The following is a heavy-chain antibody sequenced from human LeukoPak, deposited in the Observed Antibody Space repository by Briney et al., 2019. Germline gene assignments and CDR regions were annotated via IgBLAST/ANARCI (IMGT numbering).Heavy chain of an antibody. D-gene: IGHD3-10*01. J-gene: IGHJ6*03. Sequence: SETLSLTCTVSGGSISNHYWSWIRQPPGKGLEWIGFIYYTGRTRYNPSLQSRVLISADTSKNHFSLKVSSVTAADTAVYYCARVHGSSYYYYYMDVWGKGTTVTVSS. CDR1: GGSISNHY. V-gene: IGHV4-59*11. CDR3: ARVHGSSYYYYYMDV. CDR2: IYYTGRT.